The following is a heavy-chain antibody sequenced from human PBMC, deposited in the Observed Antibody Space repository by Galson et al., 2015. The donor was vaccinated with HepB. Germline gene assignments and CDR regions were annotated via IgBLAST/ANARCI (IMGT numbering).Heavy chain of an antibody. D-gene: IGHD3-10*01. J-gene: IGHJ4*02. CDR2: ISYDGSNK. Sequence: SLRLSCAASGFTFSSYGMHWVRQAPGKGLEWVAVISYDGSNKYYADSVKGRFTISRDNSKNTLYLQMNSLRAEDTAVYYCAKDHRGSGVYYFYYWGQGTLVTVSS. CDR1: GFTFSSYG. V-gene: IGHV3-30*18. CDR3: AKDHRGSGVYYFYY.